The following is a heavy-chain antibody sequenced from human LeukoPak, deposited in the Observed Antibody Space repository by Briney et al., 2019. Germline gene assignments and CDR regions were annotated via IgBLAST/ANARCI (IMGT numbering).Heavy chain of an antibody. Sequence: SETLSLTCTVSGGSISSSSYYWGWIRQPPGKGLEWIGSIYYSGSTYYNPSLKSRVTISVDTSKNQFSLKLSSVTAVDTAVYYCASQPKLERRRYFDYWGQGTLVTVSS. V-gene: IGHV4-39*01. CDR3: ASQPKLERRRYFDY. CDR1: GGSISSSSYY. D-gene: IGHD1-1*01. CDR2: IYYSGST. J-gene: IGHJ4*02.